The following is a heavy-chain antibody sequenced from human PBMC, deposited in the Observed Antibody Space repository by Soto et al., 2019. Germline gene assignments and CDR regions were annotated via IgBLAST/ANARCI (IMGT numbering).Heavy chain of an antibody. CDR2: IYYSGST. D-gene: IGHD2-21*01. V-gene: IGHV4-30-4*01. J-gene: IGHJ4*02. CDR3: ARVGGGDLGTVDY. CDR1: GGSISSGDYY. Sequence: QVQLQESGPGLVKPSQTLSLTCTVSGGSISSGDYYWSWIRQPPGKGLEWIGYIYYSGSTYYNPSLKSRVTISVDTAKHQFSLKLSSVTAADTAVYYCARVGGGDLGTVDYWGQGTLVTVSS.